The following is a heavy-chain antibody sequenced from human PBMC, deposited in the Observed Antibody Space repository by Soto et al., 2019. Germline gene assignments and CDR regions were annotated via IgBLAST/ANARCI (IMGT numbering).Heavy chain of an antibody. V-gene: IGHV3-30*18. D-gene: IGHD3-10*01. CDR3: AKDSGRWTPNRDYYYYGMDV. CDR2: ISYDGSNK. Sequence: LRLSCAASGFTFSSYGMHWVRQAPGKGLEWVAVISYDGSNKYYVDSVKGRFTISRDNSKSTLYLQMNSLRAEDTAVYYCAKDSGRWTPNRDYYYYGMDVWGQGTTGTVS. J-gene: IGHJ6*02. CDR1: GFTFSSYG.